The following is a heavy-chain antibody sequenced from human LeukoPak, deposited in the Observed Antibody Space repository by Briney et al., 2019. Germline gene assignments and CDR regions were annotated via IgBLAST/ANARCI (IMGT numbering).Heavy chain of an antibody. CDR1: GGTFSSYA. V-gene: IGHV1-69*04. Sequence: ASVKVSCKASGGTFSSYAISWVRQAPGQGLEWMGRIIPILGIANYAQKFQGRVTITADKSTSTAYMELSSLRSEDTAVYYCARDLGEVVASSPRHAFDIWGQGTMVTVSS. CDR2: IIPILGIA. D-gene: IGHD2-15*01. J-gene: IGHJ3*02. CDR3: ARDLGEVVASSPRHAFDI.